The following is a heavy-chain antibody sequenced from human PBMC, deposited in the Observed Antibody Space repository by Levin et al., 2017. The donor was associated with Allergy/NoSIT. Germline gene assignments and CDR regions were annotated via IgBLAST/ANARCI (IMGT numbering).Heavy chain of an antibody. Sequence: LSLTCAASGFTFRSSAMHWVRQAPGKGLEWVAVISYDGSNKYYADSVKGRFTISRDNSKNTLYLQMNSLRAEDTAVYYCARVGWIQLWYSSDDAFDIWGQGTMVTVSS. CDR1: GFTFRSSA. CDR2: ISYDGSNK. J-gene: IGHJ3*02. CDR3: ARVGWIQLWYSSDDAFDI. D-gene: IGHD5-18*01. V-gene: IGHV3-30*04.